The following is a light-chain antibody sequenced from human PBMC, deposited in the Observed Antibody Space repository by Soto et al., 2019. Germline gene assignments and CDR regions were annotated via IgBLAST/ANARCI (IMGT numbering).Light chain of an antibody. CDR1: SSDVGHYNY. V-gene: IGLV2-14*01. CDR2: DVS. J-gene: IGLJ1*01. Sequence: QSALTQPASVSGSPGQSITISCTGTSSDVGHYNYVSWYQQEPGKAPKLMIYDVSKRPSGVSDRFSGSKSGNTASLTISGLQAEDEADYYGSSYTTISSDVFGAGTKLTVL. CDR3: SSYTTISSDV.